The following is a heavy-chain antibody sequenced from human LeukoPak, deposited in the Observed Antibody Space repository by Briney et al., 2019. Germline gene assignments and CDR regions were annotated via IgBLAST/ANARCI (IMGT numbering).Heavy chain of an antibody. CDR3: AKDRQPPSLIAVAGLFDY. V-gene: IGHV3-23*01. Sequence: GGSLRLSCAASGFTFSSYAMSWVRQAPGKGLEWVSAISGSGGSTYYADSVKGRFTISRDNSKNTLYLQMNSLRAEDTAVYYCAKDRQPPSLIAVAGLFDYWGQGTLVTVSS. CDR2: ISGSGGST. J-gene: IGHJ4*02. CDR1: GFTFSSYA. D-gene: IGHD6-19*01.